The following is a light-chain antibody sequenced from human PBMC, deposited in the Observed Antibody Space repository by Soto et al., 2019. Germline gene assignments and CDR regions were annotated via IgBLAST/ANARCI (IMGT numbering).Light chain of an antibody. J-gene: IGKJ1*01. V-gene: IGKV3-15*01. CDR3: LRYHNLSA. Sequence: EVGMTHTPATLPVSPGERATLSCRASQSVSSNLAWYQQKPGQAPRLLIYGASTRATGIPARFSGSGSGTEFTLNISRLQAEDFTVDSCLRYHNLSAFGQGTKVDIK. CDR2: GAS. CDR1: QSVSSN.